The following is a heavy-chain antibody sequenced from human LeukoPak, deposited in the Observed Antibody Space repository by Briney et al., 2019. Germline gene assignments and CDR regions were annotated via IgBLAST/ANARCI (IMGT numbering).Heavy chain of an antibody. CDR3: TTGIDY. V-gene: IGHV3-15*01. CDR1: GLTFIDAW. CDR2: IKSKVDGETR. Sequence: GGSLRLSCAASGLTFIDAWMTWVRQVPGKGLEWVGRIKSKVDGETRDYATSVKGRFTISRDDSKNTLYLQMNSLKTEDTAVYYCTTGIDYWGQGTLVTVSS. J-gene: IGHJ4*02.